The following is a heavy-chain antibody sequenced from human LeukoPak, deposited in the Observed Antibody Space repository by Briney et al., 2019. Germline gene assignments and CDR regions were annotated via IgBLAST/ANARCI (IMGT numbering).Heavy chain of an antibody. CDR3: AGRITVANTLEF. CDR1: GVTLSISS. V-gene: IGHV3-23*01. J-gene: IGHJ4*02. Sequence: PGGSLRLSCAASGVTLSISSLSWVRQAPGKGLEWVSVISISGSTYYADSVRGRFTISRDNSKNTLYLQMNSVGVEDTAVYYCAGRITVANTLEFWGQGTLVTVSS. CDR2: ISISGST. D-gene: IGHD6-19*01.